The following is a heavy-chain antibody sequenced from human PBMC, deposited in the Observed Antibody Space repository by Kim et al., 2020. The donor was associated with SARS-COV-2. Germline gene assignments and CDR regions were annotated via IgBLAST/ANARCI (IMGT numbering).Heavy chain of an antibody. Sequence: GKGRFTISRDNSKNTLYLQMNSLRAEDTAVYYCAKYKEMVVPAVNYGMDVWGQGTTVTVSS. CDR3: AKYKEMVVPAVNYGMDV. V-gene: IGHV3-30*02. J-gene: IGHJ6*02. D-gene: IGHD2-2*01.